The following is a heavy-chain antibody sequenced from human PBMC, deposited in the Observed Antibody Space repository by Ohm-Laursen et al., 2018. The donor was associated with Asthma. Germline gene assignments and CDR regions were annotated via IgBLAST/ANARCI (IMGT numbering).Heavy chain of an antibody. CDR2: ITSYSSTT. D-gene: IGHD3-3*01. Sequence: SLRLSCTASGFTFSSYSMNWVRQAPGKGLEWVSYITSYSSTTYYADSVKGRFTISRDNAKNSLYLQMNSLRAEDTAVYYCARTGNFGVVSGYGMDVWGQGTTVTVSS. J-gene: IGHJ6*02. CDR1: GFTFSSYS. CDR3: ARTGNFGVVSGYGMDV. V-gene: IGHV3-48*01.